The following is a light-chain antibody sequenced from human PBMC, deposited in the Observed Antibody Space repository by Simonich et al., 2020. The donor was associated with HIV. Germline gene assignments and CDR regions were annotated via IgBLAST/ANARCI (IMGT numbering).Light chain of an antibody. CDR3: QQYGSSRT. CDR2: GAS. V-gene: IGKV3-20*01. CDR1: QSVSSSY. Sequence: EMVLTQSPGTLSLSPGERATLSCRASQSVSSSYLAWYQQKPGQAPRLLIYGASRRATGIPDRFSGSGSGTDFTLTISRLEPEDFAVYYCQQYGSSRTFGQGTKVEIK. J-gene: IGKJ1*01.